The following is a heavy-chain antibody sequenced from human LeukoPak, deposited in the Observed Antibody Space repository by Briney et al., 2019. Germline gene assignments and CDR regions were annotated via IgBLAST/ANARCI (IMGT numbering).Heavy chain of an antibody. D-gene: IGHD6-13*01. V-gene: IGHV1-46*01. CDR3: ARDAQQLVRANWFDP. CDR1: GYTFTSYY. Sequence: ASVKVSCKASGYTFTSYYMHWVRQAPGQGLEWMGIINPSGGSTSYAQKFQGRVTMTRDTSTSTVYMELSSLRSEDTAVYYCARDAQQLVRANWFDPWGQGTLVTVSS. CDR2: INPSGGST. J-gene: IGHJ5*02.